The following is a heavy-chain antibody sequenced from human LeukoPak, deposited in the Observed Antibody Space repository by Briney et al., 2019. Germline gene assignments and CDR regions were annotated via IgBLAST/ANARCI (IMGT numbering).Heavy chain of an antibody. CDR2: INPDSGGT. D-gene: IGHD3-10*01. V-gene: IGHV1-2*02. Sequence: ASVKVSCKASGYTFTGYFMNWVRQAPGQGLEWMGWINPDSGGTNYAQKFQGRVTMTRDTSISTAYMELRRLRSDDTAVYYCARDRSRGVNTYDYWGQGTLVPVSS. J-gene: IGHJ4*02. CDR1: GYTFTGYF. CDR3: ARDRSRGVNTYDY.